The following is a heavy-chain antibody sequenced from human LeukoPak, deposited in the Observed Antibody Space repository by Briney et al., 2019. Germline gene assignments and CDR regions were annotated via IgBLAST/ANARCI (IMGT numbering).Heavy chain of an antibody. J-gene: IGHJ5*02. CDR3: ASLVTS. V-gene: IGHV4-34*01. D-gene: IGHD1-26*01. Sequence: PSETLSLTCAVYGGSFSGYYWSWIRQPPGRGLEWVGEINHSGSTNYNPSLKSRVTISVDTSKNQFSLKLSSVTAADTAVYYCASLVTSWGPGTLVTVSS. CDR1: GGSFSGYY. CDR2: INHSGST.